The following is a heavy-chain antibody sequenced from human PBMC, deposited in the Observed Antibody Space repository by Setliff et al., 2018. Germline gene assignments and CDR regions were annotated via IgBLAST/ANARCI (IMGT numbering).Heavy chain of an antibody. CDR1: GFTFRKHA. J-gene: IGHJ4*02. CDR2: VSGSGMTR. Sequence: GGSLRLSCTTSGFTFRKHALAWVRQAPGKGLQWVSSVSGSGMTRDYTDSVKGRFTVSRDSSQNKIHLQMDSLRAEDTGKYFCARADSDSYYPYYFDFWGQGVLVTVSS. D-gene: IGHD3-22*01. CDR3: ARADSDSYYPYYFDF. V-gene: IGHV3-23*01.